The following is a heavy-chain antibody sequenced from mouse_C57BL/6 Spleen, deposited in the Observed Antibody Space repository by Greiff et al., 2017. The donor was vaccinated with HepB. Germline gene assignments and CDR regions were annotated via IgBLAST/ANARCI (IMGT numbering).Heavy chain of an antibody. CDR1: GFNIKDYY. CDR3: AGGAYGSIPWFAY. J-gene: IGHJ3*01. CDR2: IDPEDGET. V-gene: IGHV14-2*01. D-gene: IGHD1-1*01. Sequence: EVQLQESGAELVKPGASVKLSCTASGFNIKDYYMHWVKQRTEQGLEWIGRIDPEDGETKYAPKFQGKATITADTSSNTAYLQLSSLTSEYTAVYYWAGGAYGSIPWFAYWGQGTLVTVSA.